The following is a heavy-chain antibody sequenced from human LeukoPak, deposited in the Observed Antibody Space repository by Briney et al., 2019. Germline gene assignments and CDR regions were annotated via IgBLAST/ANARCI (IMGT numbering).Heavy chain of an antibody. CDR1: GYTFTSYD. CDR2: MNPNSGNT. CDR3: ARGYFDSSGYYYFDY. D-gene: IGHD3-22*01. Sequence: ASVKVSCKASGYTFTSYDINWVRQATGQGLEWMGWMNPNSGNTGYAQKFQGRVTMTRNTSISTAYMELSSPRSEDTAVYYCARGYFDSSGYYYFDYWGQGTLVTVSS. V-gene: IGHV1-8*01. J-gene: IGHJ4*02.